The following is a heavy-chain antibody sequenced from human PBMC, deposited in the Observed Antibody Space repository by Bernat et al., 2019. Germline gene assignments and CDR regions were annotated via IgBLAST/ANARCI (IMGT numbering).Heavy chain of an antibody. Sequence: QVTLKESGPVLVKPTETLTLTCTVSGFSLSNARMGVSWIRQPPGKALEWLAHIFSNDEKSYSTSLKSRLTISKDTSKSQVVLTVPNMDPVNTATYYCARILTYCGGDCYSDSMVRWFDPWGQGTLVTVSS. CDR1: GFSLSNARMG. D-gene: IGHD2-21*02. J-gene: IGHJ5*02. V-gene: IGHV2-26*01. CDR2: IFSNDEK. CDR3: ARILTYCGGDCYSDSMVRWFDP.